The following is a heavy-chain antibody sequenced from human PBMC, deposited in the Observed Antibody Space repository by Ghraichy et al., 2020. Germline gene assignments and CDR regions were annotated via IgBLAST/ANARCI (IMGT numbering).Heavy chain of an antibody. CDR1: GYTFTGYY. Sequence: ASVKVSCKAPGYTFTGYYMHWVRQAPGQGLEWMGWINPNRGGTNYAQKFQGRVTMTRDTSISTAYMELSRLRSDDTAVYYCASRGNIVVVPAAVANYYGMDVWGQGTTVTVSS. V-gene: IGHV1-2*02. D-gene: IGHD2-2*01. J-gene: IGHJ6*02. CDR3: ASRGNIVVVPAAVANYYGMDV. CDR2: INPNRGGT.